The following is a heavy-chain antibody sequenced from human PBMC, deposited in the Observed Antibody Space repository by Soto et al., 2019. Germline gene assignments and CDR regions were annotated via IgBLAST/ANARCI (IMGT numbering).Heavy chain of an antibody. CDR3: ARGYYYDSRKFDY. Sequence: SDTLSLTCAVYGGSFSGYYWSWIRQPPGKGLEWIGEINHSGSTNYNPSLKSRVTISVDTSKNQFSLKLSSVTAADTAVYYCARGYYYDSRKFDYWGQGTLVTVSS. D-gene: IGHD3-22*01. CDR2: INHSGST. J-gene: IGHJ4*02. V-gene: IGHV4-34*01. CDR1: GGSFSGYY.